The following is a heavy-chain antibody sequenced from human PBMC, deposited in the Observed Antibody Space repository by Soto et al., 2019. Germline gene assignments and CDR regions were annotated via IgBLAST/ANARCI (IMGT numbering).Heavy chain of an antibody. CDR1: GYTFTSYG. V-gene: IGHV1-18*01. D-gene: IGHD6-13*01. J-gene: IGHJ5*02. CDR2: ISAYNGNT. Sequence: VKVSCKASGYTFTSYGISWVRQAPGQGLEWMGWISAYNGNTDYAQKLQGRVTMTTDTSTSTAYMELRSLRSDDTAVYYCAKTIIAAGTFDPWGQGTLVTVSS. CDR3: AKTIIAAGTFDP.